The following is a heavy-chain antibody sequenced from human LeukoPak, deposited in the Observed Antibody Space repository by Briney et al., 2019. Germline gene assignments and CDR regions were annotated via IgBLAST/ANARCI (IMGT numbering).Heavy chain of an antibody. CDR3: ARELGATVVNYGMDV. J-gene: IGHJ6*01. D-gene: IGHD4-23*01. Sequence: SETLSLSCTVSGGSISNYYWRWIRQPPGKGLEWIGYIHYSGSTNYNPSLKSRVTISVDTSKNQLSLKLTSMTAADTAVYYCARELGATVVNYGMDVWAEGPALTVSS. CDR2: IHYSGST. CDR1: GGSISNYY. V-gene: IGHV4-59*01.